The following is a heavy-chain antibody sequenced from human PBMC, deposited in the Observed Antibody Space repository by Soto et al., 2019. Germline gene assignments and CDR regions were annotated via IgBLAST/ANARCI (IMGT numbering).Heavy chain of an antibody. Sequence: EVQLVESGGGLVQPGGSLRLSCAASGFTFSSYSMNWVRQAPGKGLEWVSYISSSSSTIYYADSVKGRFTISRDNAKNPLYLQMNSLRDEDTAVYYCARGLAYCGGDCYSPGAFDIWGQGTMVTVSS. V-gene: IGHV3-48*02. CDR1: GFTFSSYS. CDR3: ARGLAYCGGDCYSPGAFDI. CDR2: ISSSSSTI. J-gene: IGHJ3*02. D-gene: IGHD2-21*02.